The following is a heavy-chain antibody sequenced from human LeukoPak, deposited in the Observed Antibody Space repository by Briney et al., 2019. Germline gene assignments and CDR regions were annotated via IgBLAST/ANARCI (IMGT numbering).Heavy chain of an antibody. CDR1: GFTFSSYE. CDR2: ISNSGSSI. V-gene: IGHV3-48*03. J-gene: IGHJ6*04. Sequence: SGGSLRLSCAASGFTFSSYEMNWVRQAPGKGLEWVSYISNSGSSIYYADSVKGRLTISRDNAKNSLYLQMNSLRAEDTAVYYCARDRTYYDILTGYYLHYGMDVWGKGTTVTVSS. CDR3: ARDRTYYDILTGYYLHYGMDV. D-gene: IGHD3-9*01.